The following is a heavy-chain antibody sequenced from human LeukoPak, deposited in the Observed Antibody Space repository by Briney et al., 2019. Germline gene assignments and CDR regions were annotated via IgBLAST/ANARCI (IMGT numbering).Heavy chain of an antibody. V-gene: IGHV3-23*01. CDR3: AKDARRTSGWYFFDY. D-gene: IGHD6-19*01. CDR1: GFTFSSYA. Sequence: TGGSLRLSCAASGFTFSSYAMSWVRQAPGKGLEWVSVISDSGGITYYADSVKGRFTISRGNSKNTLFLQMNSLRAEDTAVYFCAKDARRTSGWYFFDYWGQGTLVTVSS. CDR2: ISDSGGIT. J-gene: IGHJ4*02.